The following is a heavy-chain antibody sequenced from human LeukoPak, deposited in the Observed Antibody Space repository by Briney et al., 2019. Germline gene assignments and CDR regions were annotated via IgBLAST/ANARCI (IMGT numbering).Heavy chain of an antibody. D-gene: IGHD5-24*01. CDR3: AKDKNGYPDY. Sequence: GGSLRLSCAASGFTFDDYGMSWVRQAPGKGLEWVSLISGDGGSTYYADSVKGRFTISRDNSKNSLYLQMNSLRTEDTALYYCAKDKNGYPDYWGQGTLVTVSS. V-gene: IGHV3-43*02. J-gene: IGHJ4*02. CDR2: ISGDGGST. CDR1: GFTFDDYG.